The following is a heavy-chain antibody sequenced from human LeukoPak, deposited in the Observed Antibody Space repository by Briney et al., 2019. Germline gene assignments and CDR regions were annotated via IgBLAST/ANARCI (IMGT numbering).Heavy chain of an antibody. CDR3: ARSSELEPLSE. D-gene: IGHD1-1*01. J-gene: IGHJ4*02. CDR2: ISSNGGST. V-gene: IGHV3-64*01. Sequence: PGGSLRLSCAASGFTFSSYAMHWVRQAPGKGLEYVSAISSNGGSTYYANSVKGRFTISRDNSKNTLYLQMGSLRAEDMAVYYCARSSELEPLSEWGQGTLVTVSS. CDR1: GFTFSSYA.